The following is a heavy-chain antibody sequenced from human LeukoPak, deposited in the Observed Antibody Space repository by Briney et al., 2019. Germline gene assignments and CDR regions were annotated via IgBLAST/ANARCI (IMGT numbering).Heavy chain of an antibody. D-gene: IGHD2-2*03. Sequence: GGSLRLSCAASGFTVSSYGMSWVRQAPGKGPKWSSLVYSDGVTRYADPVQGRFTISRDNSKNTVYLQKNNPGVEDTAVYHCVRDRAEGRAWIEFDPWGQGILVTVSS. CDR3: VRDRAEGRAWIEFDP. J-gene: IGHJ5*02. CDR1: GFTVSSYG. CDR2: VYSDGVT. V-gene: IGHV3-66*02.